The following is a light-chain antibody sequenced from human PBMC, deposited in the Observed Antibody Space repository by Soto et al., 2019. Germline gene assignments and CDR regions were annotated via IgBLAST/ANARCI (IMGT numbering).Light chain of an antibody. CDR3: SSYTSSSNLCV. V-gene: IGLV2-14*01. Sequence: QSVLTQPASVSGSPGQSITISCTGTSSDVGGYNYVSWYQQHPGKAPKLMIYDVSNRPSGVSNRFSGSKSGNTASLTISGLQAEVEADYYCSSYTSSSNLCVCGTWTKVTVL. CDR2: DVS. CDR1: SSDVGGYNY. J-gene: IGLJ1*01.